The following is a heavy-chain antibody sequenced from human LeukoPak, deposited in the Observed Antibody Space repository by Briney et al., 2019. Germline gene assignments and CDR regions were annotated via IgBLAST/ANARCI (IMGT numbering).Heavy chain of an antibody. Sequence: GGSLRLSCAASGFTFSSHGMNWVRQAPGKGLEWVSGISPNGVITYYADSVKGRFTISRDNSKNTLYLQMNSLRAEDTAVYYCAMGGLNFDYWGQGTLVTVSS. CDR3: AMGGLNFDY. D-gene: IGHD3-16*01. CDR2: ISPNGVIT. CDR1: GFTFSSHG. J-gene: IGHJ4*02. V-gene: IGHV3-23*01.